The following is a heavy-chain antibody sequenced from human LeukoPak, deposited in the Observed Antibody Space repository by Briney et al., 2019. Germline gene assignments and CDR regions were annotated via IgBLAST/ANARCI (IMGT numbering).Heavy chain of an antibody. Sequence: SVKVSCKVSGYTLTELSMHWVRQAPGQGLEWMGGIIPIFGTANYAQKFQGRVTITADKSTSTAYMELSSLRSEDTAVYYCASALGYSSSWYPDAFDIWGQGTMVTVSS. J-gene: IGHJ3*02. D-gene: IGHD6-13*01. CDR3: ASALGYSSSWYPDAFDI. CDR1: GYTLTELS. V-gene: IGHV1-69*06. CDR2: IIPIFGTA.